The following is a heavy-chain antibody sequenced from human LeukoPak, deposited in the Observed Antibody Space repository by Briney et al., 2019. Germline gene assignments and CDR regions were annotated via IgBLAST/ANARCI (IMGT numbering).Heavy chain of an antibody. Sequence: SETLSLTCTVSGGSISSYYWSWIRQPAGKGLEWIGYIYYSGSTNYNPSLKSRVTISVDTSKNQFSLKLSSVTAADTAVYYCARTTWIQLWLRGSYYFDYWGQGTLVTVSS. CDR1: GGSISSYY. D-gene: IGHD5-18*01. J-gene: IGHJ4*02. V-gene: IGHV4-59*01. CDR2: IYYSGST. CDR3: ARTTWIQLWLRGSYYFDY.